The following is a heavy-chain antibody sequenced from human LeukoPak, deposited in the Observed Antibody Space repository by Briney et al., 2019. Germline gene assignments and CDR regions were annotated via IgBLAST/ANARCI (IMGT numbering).Heavy chain of an antibody. J-gene: IGHJ6*03. V-gene: IGHV3-48*04. CDR1: GFTFTSYT. CDR2: ISSSGSAK. D-gene: IGHD3-3*01. CDR3: AKVNYDFWSGYSYYYYMDV. Sequence: GGSLRLSCVASGFTFTSYTMNWVRQAPEKGLEWVSYISSSGSAKYYADSVKGRFTISRDNAKNSLYLQMNSLRAEDTAVYYCAKVNYDFWSGYSYYYYMDVWGKGTTVTVSS.